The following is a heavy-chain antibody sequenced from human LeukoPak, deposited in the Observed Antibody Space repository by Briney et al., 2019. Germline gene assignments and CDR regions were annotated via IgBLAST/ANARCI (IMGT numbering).Heavy chain of an antibody. Sequence: PGGSLRLSCTASGFSFSDYYMAWIRQAPGKGLEWVSVIYSGGSTYYADSVKGRFTISRDNSKNTLYLQMNSLRAEDTAVYYCARDSSTGFDYWGQGTLVTVSS. CDR3: ARDSSTGFDY. CDR2: IYSGGST. D-gene: IGHD4-17*01. CDR1: GFSFSDYY. J-gene: IGHJ4*02. V-gene: IGHV3-66*01.